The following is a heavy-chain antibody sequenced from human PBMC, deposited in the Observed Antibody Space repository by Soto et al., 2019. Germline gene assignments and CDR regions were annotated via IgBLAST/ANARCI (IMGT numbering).Heavy chain of an antibody. Sequence: GSLRLSCAASGFTFSNYGMHWVRQAPGKGLEWVTVISSDGNNKYYADSVRGRFTISRDNSKNTLFLQMNSLRAADTAVYFCARAGFCTNGVCPRGNFDNWGQGTLVTVSS. J-gene: IGHJ4*02. V-gene: IGHV3-30*03. CDR1: GFTFSNYG. D-gene: IGHD2-8*01. CDR2: ISSDGNNK. CDR3: ARAGFCTNGVCPRGNFDN.